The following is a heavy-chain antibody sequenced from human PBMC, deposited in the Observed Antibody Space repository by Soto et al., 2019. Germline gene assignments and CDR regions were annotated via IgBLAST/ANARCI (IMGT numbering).Heavy chain of an antibody. J-gene: IGHJ6*02. CDR1: GFTFSSYD. CDR3: ARMQVDDYLYYYGMDX. D-gene: IGHD4-17*01. V-gene: IGHV3-13*01. CDR2: IGTAGDT. Sequence: HPWGSLRLSCAASGFTFSSYDMHWVRQATGKGLEWVSSIGTAGDTYYPGSVKGRFTISRENAKNSLYLQMNSLRAGDTAVYYCARMQVDDYLYYYGMDXWGQGTTVTVS.